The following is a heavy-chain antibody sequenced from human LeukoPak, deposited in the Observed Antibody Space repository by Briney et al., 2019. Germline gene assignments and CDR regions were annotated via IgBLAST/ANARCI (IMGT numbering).Heavy chain of an antibody. J-gene: IGHJ4*02. CDR3: ARGFDSKSTYFDY. CDR2: ISYSGSA. V-gene: IGHV4-59*01. D-gene: IGHD5-12*01. Sequence: PSETLSLTCTVSGGSISSYYWSWIRQSPGKGLEWIGYISYSGSANYNPSLKSRVTISLDTSKNQFSLKVRSVTAADTAVYYCARGFDSKSTYFDYWGQGTLVTVSS. CDR1: GGSISSYY.